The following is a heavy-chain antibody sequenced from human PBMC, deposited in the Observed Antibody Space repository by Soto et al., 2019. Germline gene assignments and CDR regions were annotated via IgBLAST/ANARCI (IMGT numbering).Heavy chain of an antibody. CDR3: ARVPPPNYYDSSDHGVY. CDR1: GGTFSSYA. D-gene: IGHD3-22*01. CDR2: IIPIFGTA. J-gene: IGHJ4*02. V-gene: IGHV1-69*13. Sequence: SVKVSCKASGGTFSSYAISWVRQAPGQGLEWMGGIIPIFGTANYAQKFQGRVTITADESTSTAYMELSSLRSEDTAVYYCARVPPPNYYDSSDHGVYWGQGTLVTVSS.